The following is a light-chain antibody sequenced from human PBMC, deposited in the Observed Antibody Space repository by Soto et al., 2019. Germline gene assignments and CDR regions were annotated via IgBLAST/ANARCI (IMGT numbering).Light chain of an antibody. V-gene: IGKV1-5*01. J-gene: IGKJ2*01. CDR3: HQYNSY. CDR1: ESIATW. Sequence: DVHMTQSPSTLSASVGDRVTITYRASESIATWLAWYQQKPGQAPKLLIYDASRLESGVPSRFSGGGSGTEFTLTISGLQPEDFATYYCHQYNSYFGPGTKLEI. CDR2: DAS.